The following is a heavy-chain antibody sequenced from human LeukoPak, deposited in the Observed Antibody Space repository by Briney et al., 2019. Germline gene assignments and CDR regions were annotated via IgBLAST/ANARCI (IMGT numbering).Heavy chain of an antibody. CDR2: INPSGGST. D-gene: IGHD3-3*01. Sequence: ASVKVSCKASGYTFTSYYMHWVRQAPGQGLEWMGIINPSGGSTSYAQKFQGRVTMTRDTSTSTVYMELSSLRSEDTAVYYCARDRSRPTLYYDFWSGYDCWGQGSLVTVSS. V-gene: IGHV1-46*01. J-gene: IGHJ4*02. CDR1: GYTFTSYY. CDR3: ARDRSRPTLYYDFWSGYDC.